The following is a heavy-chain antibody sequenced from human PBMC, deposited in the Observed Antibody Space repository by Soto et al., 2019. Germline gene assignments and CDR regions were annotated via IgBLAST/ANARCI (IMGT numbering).Heavy chain of an antibody. Sequence: EVQLVESGGGLVQPGGSLRLSCAASGFTVSSNYMSWVRQAPGKGLEWVSVIYSGGSTYYADSVKGRFTISSHNSKNTLYLQMNSLRVEDTAVYYCARDLRSSGYGMDVWGQGTTVTVSS. CDR1: GFTVSSNY. CDR3: ARDLRSSGYGMDV. V-gene: IGHV3-53*04. CDR2: IYSGGST. D-gene: IGHD6-25*01. J-gene: IGHJ6*02.